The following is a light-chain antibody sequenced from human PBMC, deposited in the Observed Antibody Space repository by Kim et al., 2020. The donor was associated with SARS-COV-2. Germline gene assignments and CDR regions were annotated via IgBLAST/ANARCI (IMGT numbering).Light chain of an antibody. V-gene: IGKV1-33*01. Sequence: ASVGDRVTITCQASKDINNYLNWYQQRPGKAPKLLIYDASSLQTGVPSRFSGSGSGTDFTFTISSLQPEDIATYYCQQFGNVPLTFGGGTKVDIK. CDR1: KDINNY. CDR2: DAS. J-gene: IGKJ4*01. CDR3: QQFGNVPLT.